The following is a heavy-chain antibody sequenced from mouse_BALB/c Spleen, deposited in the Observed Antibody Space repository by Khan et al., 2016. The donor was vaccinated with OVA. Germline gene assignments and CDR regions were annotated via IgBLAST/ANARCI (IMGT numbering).Heavy chain of an antibody. CDR2: INPGSGDI. Sequence: QVQLQQSGAELARPGASVKLSCKASGYTFTDYYINWVKQRTGQVLEWIGEINPGSGDIYYNEKFKGKATLTADKSSSTAYMQLISLTSEDSAVYSCARRNYFGYTFAYWGQGTLVTVSA. CDR1: GYTFTDYY. CDR3: ARRNYFGYTFAY. J-gene: IGHJ3*01. D-gene: IGHD1-2*01. V-gene: IGHV1-77*01.